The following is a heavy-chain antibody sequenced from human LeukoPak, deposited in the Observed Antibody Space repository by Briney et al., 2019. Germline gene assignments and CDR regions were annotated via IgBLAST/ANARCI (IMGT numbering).Heavy chain of an antibody. J-gene: IGHJ4*02. Sequence: ASVKVSCKASGYAFTSYGISWVRQAPGQGLEWMGWISAYNGNTNYAQKLQGRVTMTTDTSTSTAYMELRSLRSDDTAVYYCARVGGDILTGSYFVYWGQGTLVTVSS. D-gene: IGHD3-9*01. CDR3: ARVGGDILTGSYFVY. CDR1: GYAFTSYG. CDR2: ISAYNGNT. V-gene: IGHV1-18*04.